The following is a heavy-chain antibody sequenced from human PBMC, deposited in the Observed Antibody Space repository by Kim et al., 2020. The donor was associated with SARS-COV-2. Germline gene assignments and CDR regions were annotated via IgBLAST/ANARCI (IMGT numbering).Heavy chain of an antibody. CDR3: ARGETVATITSPYFDY. Sequence: ASVKVSCKASGYTFTSYYMHWVRQAPGQGLEWTGIINPSGGSTSYAQKFQGRVTMTRDTSTSTVYMELSSLRSEDTAVYYCARGETVATITSPYFDYWGQGTLVTVSS. CDR1: GYTFTSYY. V-gene: IGHV1-46*01. J-gene: IGHJ4*02. CDR2: INPSGGST. D-gene: IGHD5-12*01.